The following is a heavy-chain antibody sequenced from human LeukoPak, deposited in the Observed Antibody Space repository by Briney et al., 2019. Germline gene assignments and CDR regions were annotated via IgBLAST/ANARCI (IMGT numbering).Heavy chain of an antibody. CDR3: AKDRYYDSSGYYTDY. J-gene: IGHJ4*02. CDR1: GFTFDDYA. Sequence: PGGSLRLSCAGSGFTFDDYAMHWVRHAPGKGLEWVSGISWKSGSIGYADSVKGRFTISRDNAKNSLYLQMNSLRAVDTALYYCAKDRYYDSSGYYTDYWGQGTLVTVSS. V-gene: IGHV3-9*01. CDR2: ISWKSGSI. D-gene: IGHD3-22*01.